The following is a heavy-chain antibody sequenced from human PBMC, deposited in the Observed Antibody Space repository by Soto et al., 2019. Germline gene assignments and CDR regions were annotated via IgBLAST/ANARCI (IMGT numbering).Heavy chain of an antibody. V-gene: IGHV4-39*01. CDR1: GCSISRSSYY. CDR2: IYYSGST. J-gene: IGHJ4*02. D-gene: IGHD4-17*01. CDR3: ARHDYGGFGL. Sequence: SETLSLTCTFSGCSISRSSYYWGWIRQPPGKGLEWIGSIYYSGSTYYNLSLKSRVTISVDTSKNQFSLKLSSVTAADTAVYYCARHDYGGFGLWGQGTLVTVSS.